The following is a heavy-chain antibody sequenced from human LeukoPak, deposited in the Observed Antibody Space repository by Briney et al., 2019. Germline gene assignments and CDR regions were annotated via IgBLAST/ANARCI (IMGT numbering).Heavy chain of an antibody. J-gene: IGHJ6*02. Sequence: GASVKVSCKASGYTFTSYGISWVRQAPGQGLEWMGWISAYNGNTNYAQKLQGRVTMTTDTSTSTAYMELRSLRSDDTAVYYCARDSGWNDLKAYYYYYGMDVWGQGTTVTVSS. CDR2: ISAYNGNT. CDR3: ARDSGWNDLKAYYYYYGMDV. CDR1: GYTFTSYG. V-gene: IGHV1-18*01. D-gene: IGHD1-1*01.